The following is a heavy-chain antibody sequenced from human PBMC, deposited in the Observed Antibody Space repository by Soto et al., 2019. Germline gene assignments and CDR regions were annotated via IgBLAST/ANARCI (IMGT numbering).Heavy chain of an antibody. V-gene: IGHV3-30*18. CDR2: ISYDGSDK. D-gene: IGHD3-16*01. CDR1: GFTFSSYG. CDR3: AKTAGYDYGWGSSGLDP. J-gene: IGHJ5*02. Sequence: EGSLRLSCAGSGFTFSSYGMHWVRQAPCKGLEWVAVISYDGSDKYYGDSVKGRFTISRDDSKNTLYLQMNSLRVEDTAIYYYAKTAGYDYGWGSSGLDPWGQGSLVTVSS.